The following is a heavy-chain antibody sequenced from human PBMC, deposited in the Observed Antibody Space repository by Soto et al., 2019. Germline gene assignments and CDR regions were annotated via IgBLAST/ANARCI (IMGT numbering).Heavy chain of an antibody. CDR3: ARQSTWNYVRCVDP. CDR1: GGSIRSTGYY. J-gene: IGHJ5*02. D-gene: IGHD1-7*01. CDR2: MYYSGST. V-gene: IGHV4-39*01. Sequence: PAETLARTCTVSGGSIRSTGYYGGWLRQPPVKVLEWIGTMYYSGSTYYNPSLKSRVTMSVDSAKNQFSLRLSSVTAADTAIYYCARQSTWNYVRCVDPWGQATMVTVSS.